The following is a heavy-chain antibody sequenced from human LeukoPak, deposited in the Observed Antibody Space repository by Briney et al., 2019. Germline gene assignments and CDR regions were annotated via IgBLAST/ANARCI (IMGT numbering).Heavy chain of an antibody. D-gene: IGHD6-6*01. V-gene: IGHV3-21*01. CDR3: ARKIGSSSSPVDY. CDR2: ISSSSSYI. CDR1: GFTFSSYS. J-gene: IGHJ4*02. Sequence: GGSLRLSRAASGFTFSSYSMNWVRQAPGKGLEWVSSISSSSSYIYYVDSVKGRFTISRDNAKNSLYLQMNSLRAEDTAVYYCARKIGSSSSPVDYWGQGTLVTVSS.